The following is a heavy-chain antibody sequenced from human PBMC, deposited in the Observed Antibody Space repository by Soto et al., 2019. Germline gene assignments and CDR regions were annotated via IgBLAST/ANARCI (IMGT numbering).Heavy chain of an antibody. Sequence: GASVKVSCKASGYTFTSYGISWVRQAPGQGLEWMGWISAYNGNTNYAQKLQGRVTMTTDTSTSTAYMELRSLRSDDTAVYYCARGPWVVDLFGELLSPPDYWGQGTLVTVSS. CDR3: ARGPWVVDLFGELLSPPDY. V-gene: IGHV1-18*01. J-gene: IGHJ4*02. D-gene: IGHD3-10*01. CDR2: ISAYNGNT. CDR1: GYTFTSYG.